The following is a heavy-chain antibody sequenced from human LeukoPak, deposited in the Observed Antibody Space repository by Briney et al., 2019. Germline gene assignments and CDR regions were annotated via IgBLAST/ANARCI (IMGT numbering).Heavy chain of an antibody. CDR3: ARGGGLQLVGLGY. CDR1: GGSISSYY. J-gene: IGHJ4*02. V-gene: IGHV4-59*01. D-gene: IGHD6-13*01. Sequence: SETLSLTCTVSGGSISSYYWSWIRQPPGKGLEWIGYIYYSGSTNYNPSLKSRVTISVDTSKNQFSLKLSSVTAADTAVYYCARGGGLQLVGLGYWGQGTLVTVSS. CDR2: IYYSGST.